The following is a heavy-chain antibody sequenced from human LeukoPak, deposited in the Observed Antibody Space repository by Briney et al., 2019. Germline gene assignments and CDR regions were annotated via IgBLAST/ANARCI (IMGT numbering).Heavy chain of an antibody. V-gene: IGHV1-58*01. CDR2: IVVGSGNT. CDR1: GFTFTSSA. J-gene: IGHJ4*02. D-gene: IGHD5-12*01. Sequence: GASVKVSCKASGFTFTSSAVQWVRQARGQRLEWIGWIVVGSGNTNYAQKFQERVTITRDMSTSTAYMELSSLRSEDTAVYYCARGMVDIVATIADFDYWGQGTLVTVSS. CDR3: ARGMVDIVATIADFDY.